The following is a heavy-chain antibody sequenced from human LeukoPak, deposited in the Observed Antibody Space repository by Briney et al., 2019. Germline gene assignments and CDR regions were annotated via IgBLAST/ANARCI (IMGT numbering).Heavy chain of an antibody. CDR3: ARAASIARYYYYYMDV. D-gene: IGHD6-6*01. Sequence: GGSLRLSCAASGFTFSSYGMHWVRQAPGKGLEWVAVIWYDGSNKYYADSVKGRFTISRDNSKNTLYLRMNSLRAEDMAVYYCARAASIARYYYYYMDVWGKGTTVTVSS. J-gene: IGHJ6*03. CDR2: IWYDGSNK. CDR1: GFTFSSYG. V-gene: IGHV3-33*01.